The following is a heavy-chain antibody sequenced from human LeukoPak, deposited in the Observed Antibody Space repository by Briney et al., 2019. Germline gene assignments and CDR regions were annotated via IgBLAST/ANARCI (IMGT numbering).Heavy chain of an antibody. J-gene: IGHJ4*02. CDR1: GYTFTGYY. CDR3: ARDHYPASKGNRPSAMVALGGDY. D-gene: IGHD5-18*01. Sequence: GASVKVSCKASGYTFTGYYMHWVRQAPGQGLEWMGWINPNSGGTNYAQKFQGRVTMTRDTSISTAYMELSRLRSDDTAVYYCARDHYPASKGNRPSAMVALGGDYRGQGTLVTVSS. V-gene: IGHV1-2*02. CDR2: INPNSGGT.